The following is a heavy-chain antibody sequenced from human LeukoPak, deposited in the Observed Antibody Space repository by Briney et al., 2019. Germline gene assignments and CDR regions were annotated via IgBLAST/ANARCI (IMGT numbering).Heavy chain of an antibody. CDR3: ARGRRTSEY. J-gene: IGHJ4*02. Sequence: GGSLRLSCAASGFTFSDYDMSWIRQAPGKGLEWVSYISSSGSAIYYADSVKGRFTISRDDAKNSLYLQLNSLRVEDTAVYYCARGRRTSEYWGQGTLVTVSS. CDR1: GFTFSDYD. CDR2: ISSSGSAI. V-gene: IGHV3-11*04.